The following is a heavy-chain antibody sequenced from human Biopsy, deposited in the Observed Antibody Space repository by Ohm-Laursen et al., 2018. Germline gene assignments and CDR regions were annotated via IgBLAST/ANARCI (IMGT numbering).Heavy chain of an antibody. CDR2: IKRKTDGGAT. CDR1: GFTFTNAW. Sequence: SLRLSCSASGFTFTNAWMSWVRQAPGKGPEWVGLIKRKTDGGATDYAAPVKGRFTISRDDSKNTLYLQMNSLKTEDTAMYYCTTEVGITYYYYYGMDVWGQGTTVTVSS. CDR3: TTEVGITYYYYYGMDV. J-gene: IGHJ6*01. D-gene: IGHD1-14*01. V-gene: IGHV3-15*01.